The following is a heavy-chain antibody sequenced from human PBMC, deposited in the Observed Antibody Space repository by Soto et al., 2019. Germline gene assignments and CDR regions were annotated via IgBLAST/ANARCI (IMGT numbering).Heavy chain of an antibody. D-gene: IGHD3-9*01. V-gene: IGHV4-30-4*08. Sequence: PSETLSLTCTLSAGSISSGYYDWSWILQNQGKGLEWNGYVYYSGSTYYNTSLKSRVSISVDTTKKQFSMKLSSVTGADTAVYYCARDDNSRDAYTFDYWGQGTLVTVSS. CDR2: VYYSGST. CDR1: AGSISSGYYD. J-gene: IGHJ4*02. CDR3: ARDDNSRDAYTFDY.